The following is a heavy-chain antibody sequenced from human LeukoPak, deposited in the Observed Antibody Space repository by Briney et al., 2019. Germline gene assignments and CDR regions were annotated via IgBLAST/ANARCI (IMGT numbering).Heavy chain of an antibody. CDR3: ARRGVLADYGGVTFDY. CDR2: ISGSGGST. D-gene: IGHD4-23*01. V-gene: IGHV3-23*01. J-gene: IGHJ4*02. Sequence: GGSLRLSCAASGFTFSSYAMSWVRQAPGKGLERVSAISGSGGSTYYADSVKGRFTISRDNSKNTLYLQMNSLRAEDTAVYYCARRGVLADYGGVTFDYWGQGTLVTVSS. CDR1: GFTFSSYA.